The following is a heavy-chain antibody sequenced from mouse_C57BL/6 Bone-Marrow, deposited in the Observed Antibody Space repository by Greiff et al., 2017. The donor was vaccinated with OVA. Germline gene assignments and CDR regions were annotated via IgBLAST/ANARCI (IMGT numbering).Heavy chain of an antibody. CDR2: IRNKANGYTT. V-gene: IGHV7-3*01. CDR3: ARYDYDVDWYFDV. Sequence: VESGGGLVQPGGSLSLSCAASGFTFTDYYMSWVRQPPGKALEWLGFIRNKANGYTTEYSASVKGRFTISRDNSQSILYLQMNALRAEDSATYYCARYDYDVDWYFDVWGTGTTVTVSS. D-gene: IGHD2-4*01. J-gene: IGHJ1*03. CDR1: GFTFTDYY.